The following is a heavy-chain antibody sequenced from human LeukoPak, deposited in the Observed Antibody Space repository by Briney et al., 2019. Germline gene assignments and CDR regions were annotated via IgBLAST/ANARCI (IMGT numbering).Heavy chain of an antibody. D-gene: IGHD3-22*01. Sequence: PGGTLRLSCAASGFTFSSYWMHWVRQAPGKGLVWVSRINSDGSNTSYADSVKGRFTISRDNAKNTLYLQMNSLRAEDTAVYYCARDAGGYYPLDAFDIWGQGTMVTVSS. CDR1: GFTFSSYW. J-gene: IGHJ3*02. CDR3: ARDAGGYYPLDAFDI. V-gene: IGHV3-74*01. CDR2: INSDGSNT.